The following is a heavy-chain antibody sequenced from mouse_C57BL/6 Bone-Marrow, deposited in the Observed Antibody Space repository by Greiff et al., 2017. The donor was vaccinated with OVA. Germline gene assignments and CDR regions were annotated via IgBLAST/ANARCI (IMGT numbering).Heavy chain of an antibody. CDR1: GYTFTSYW. CDR3: ARYDGYYHY. Sequence: VHLVESGAELVKPGASVKLSCKASGYTFTSYWMHWVKQRPGQGLEWIGMIHPNSGSTNYNEKFKSKATLTVDKSSSTAYMQLSSLTSEDSAVYYCARYDGYYHYWGQGTTLTVSS. D-gene: IGHD2-3*01. CDR2: IHPNSGST. V-gene: IGHV1-64*01. J-gene: IGHJ2*01.